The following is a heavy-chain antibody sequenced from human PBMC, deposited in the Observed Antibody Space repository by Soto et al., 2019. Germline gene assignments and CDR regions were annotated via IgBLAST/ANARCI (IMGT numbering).Heavy chain of an antibody. Sequence: SETLSLTCTVSGGSISSGGYYWSWIRQHPGKGLEWIGYIYYIGSTYYNPSLKSRVTISVDTSKNQFSLKLSSVTAADTAVYYCARGYSNPLPFDPWGQGTLVTVSS. V-gene: IGHV4-31*03. CDR2: IYYIGST. CDR3: ARGYSNPLPFDP. CDR1: GGSISSGGYY. D-gene: IGHD4-4*01. J-gene: IGHJ5*02.